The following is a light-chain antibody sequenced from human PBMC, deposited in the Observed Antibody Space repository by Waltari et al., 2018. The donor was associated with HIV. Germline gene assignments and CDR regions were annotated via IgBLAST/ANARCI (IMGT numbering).Light chain of an antibody. J-gene: IGLJ2*01. V-gene: IGLV2-23*01. CDR3: WSYAGSTPYVL. Sequence: QSALTQPASVSGSPGQSITISCTGTSSDLGSHNLVPCYQQHPGKAPYLIIYEGTKRPSGISNRFSVSKSGNTASLTNSGLQADDEADYFCWSYAGSTPYVLLGGGTKLTGL. CDR2: EGT. CDR1: SSDLGSHNL.